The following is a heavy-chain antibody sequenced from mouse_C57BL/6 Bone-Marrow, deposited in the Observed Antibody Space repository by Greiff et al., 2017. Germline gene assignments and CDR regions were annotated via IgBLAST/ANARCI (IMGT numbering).Heavy chain of an antibody. J-gene: IGHJ4*01. V-gene: IGHV1-15*01. CDR3: TRRDYAIDY. CDR2: IDPETGGT. CDR1: GYTFTDYE. Sequence: QVQLQQSGAELVRPGASVTLSCKASGYTFTDYEMHWVKQTPVHGLEWIGAIDPETGGTAYNQKFKGKAILTADKSSSTAYMELSSLTSEDSAVYYCTRRDYAIDYWGQGTSVTVSS.